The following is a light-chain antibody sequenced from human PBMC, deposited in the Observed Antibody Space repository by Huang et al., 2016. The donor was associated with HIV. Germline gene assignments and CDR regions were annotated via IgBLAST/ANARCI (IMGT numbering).Light chain of an antibody. J-gene: IGKJ4*01. V-gene: IGKV3-11*01. CDR1: QSVRNY. CDR3: QQRYNWPLT. Sequence: EIVLTQSPASLALSPGERATLSCRASQSVRNYLAWYPQTPGQAPRLLIFEASNRATDSPARFSGSGSGTDFTLTISSLEPEDFAVYYCQQRYNWPLTFGGGTKVEIK. CDR2: EAS.